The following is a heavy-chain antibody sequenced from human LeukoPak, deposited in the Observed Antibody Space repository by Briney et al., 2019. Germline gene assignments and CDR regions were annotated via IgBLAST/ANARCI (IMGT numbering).Heavy chain of an antibody. Sequence: GGSLRLSCAASGFTFSSYAMSWVRQAPGKGLEWVSAISGSGGSTYYADSVKGRFTISRDNSKNTLYLQMNSLRAEDTAVYYCAKDLPYCSGGSCNSGAEYSQHWGQGTLVTVSS. D-gene: IGHD2-15*01. CDR1: GFTFSSYA. CDR2: ISGSGGST. V-gene: IGHV3-23*01. J-gene: IGHJ1*01. CDR3: AKDLPYCSGGSCNSGAEYSQH.